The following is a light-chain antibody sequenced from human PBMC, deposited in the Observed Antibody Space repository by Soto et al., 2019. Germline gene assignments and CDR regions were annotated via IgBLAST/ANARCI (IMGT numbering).Light chain of an antibody. CDR2: DAS. V-gene: IGKV3-11*01. J-gene: IGKJ5*01. CDR1: QSVGTN. Sequence: EIVMTQSPATMSLSPGDRAALSCRASQSVGTNLAWYQQKPGQAPTLLIYDASTRATRLPDRFSGSGSGTEFNLTITSLEPEDFAVYYCQQRGNWPPITFGQGTRLEIK. CDR3: QQRGNWPPIT.